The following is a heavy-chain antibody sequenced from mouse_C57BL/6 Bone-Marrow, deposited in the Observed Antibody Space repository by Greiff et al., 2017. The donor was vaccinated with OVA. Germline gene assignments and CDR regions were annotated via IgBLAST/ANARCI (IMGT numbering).Heavy chain of an antibody. CDR2: INPSSGYT. V-gene: IGHV1-4*01. CDR1: GYTFTSYT. D-gene: IGHD2-1*01. Sequence: LMESGAELARPGASVKMSCKASGYTFTSYTMHWVKQRPGQGLEWIGYINPSSGYTKYNQKFKDKATLTADKSSSTAYMQLSSLTSEDSAVYYCAREDGNWFAYWGQGTLVTVSA. CDR3: AREDGNWFAY. J-gene: IGHJ3*01.